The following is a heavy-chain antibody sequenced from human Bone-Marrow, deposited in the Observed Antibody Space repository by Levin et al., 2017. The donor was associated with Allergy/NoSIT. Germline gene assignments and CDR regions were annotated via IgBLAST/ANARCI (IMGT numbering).Heavy chain of an antibody. D-gene: IGHD3-3*01. CDR3: ARGRSKNVLRLWAQGKENDNWFDP. CDR1: GFTFSSYD. V-gene: IGHV3-13*01. CDR2: IGTAGDT. J-gene: IGHJ5*02. Sequence: QAGGSLRLSCAASGFTFSSYDMHWVRQATGKGLEWVSAIGTAGDTYYPGSVKGRFTISRENAKNSLYLQMNSLRAGDTAVYYCARGRSKNVLRLWAQGKENDNWFDPWGQGTLVTVSS.